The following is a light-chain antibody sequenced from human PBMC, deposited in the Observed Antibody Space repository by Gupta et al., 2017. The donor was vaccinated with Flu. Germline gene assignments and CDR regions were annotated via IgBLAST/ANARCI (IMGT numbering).Light chain of an antibody. Sequence: EIVLTQSPATLSLSPGDTATLSCRASQSLNNYLAWYQQKPGQAPRLLIYDASNRASGIPARFSGSGYGTDFTLTISSREPEDFAVYYCQQRSNWPSVTFGQGTRLEIK. CDR2: DAS. V-gene: IGKV3-11*01. J-gene: IGKJ5*01. CDR1: QSLNNY. CDR3: QQRSNWPSVT.